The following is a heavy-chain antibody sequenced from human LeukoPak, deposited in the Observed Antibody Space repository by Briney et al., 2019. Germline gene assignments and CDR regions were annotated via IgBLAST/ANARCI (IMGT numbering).Heavy chain of an antibody. CDR2: IHPEGNEK. CDR1: GLSFTNFW. Sequence: GGSLRLSCAVSGLSFTNFWMSWVRQARGRGLEWVANIHPEGNEKDHVESVKGRFTISRDNTKNLLFLQMNGLRVEDTAVYYCAWGDDFSGDHWGQGTLVTVSS. CDR3: AWGDDFSGDH. J-gene: IGHJ4*02. V-gene: IGHV3-7*01. D-gene: IGHD3-16*01.